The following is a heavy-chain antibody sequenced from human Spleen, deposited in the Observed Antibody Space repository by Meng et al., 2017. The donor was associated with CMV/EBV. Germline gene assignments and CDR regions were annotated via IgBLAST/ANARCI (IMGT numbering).Heavy chain of an antibody. J-gene: IGHJ6*02. V-gene: IGHV3-23*01. D-gene: IGHD2-15*01. Sequence: GGSLRLSCTASGFTFGDYAMSWVRQAPGKGLEWVSSISDSGDITFYADSVKGRFTISRDNSKNTLYLQMNSLRAEDTAVYYCAKTLAAIVAYYYYGLDVWGQGTTVTVSS. CDR2: ISDSGDIT. CDR1: GFTFGDYA. CDR3: AKTLAAIVAYYYYGLDV.